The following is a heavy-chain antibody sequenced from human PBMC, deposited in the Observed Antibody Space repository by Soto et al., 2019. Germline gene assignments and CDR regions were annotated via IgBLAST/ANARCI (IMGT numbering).Heavy chain of an antibody. V-gene: IGHV3-30*18. CDR1: GFTFSSYG. CDR3: AKDQRGCSGGSCPATGYYYMDV. CDR2: ISYDGSNK. J-gene: IGHJ6*03. Sequence: GGSLRLSCAASGFTFSSYGMHWVRQAPGKGLEWVAVISYDGSNKYYADSVKGRFTISRDNSKNTLYLQMNSLRAEDTAVYYCAKDQRGCSGGSCPATGYYYMDVWGKGTTVTVSS. D-gene: IGHD2-15*01.